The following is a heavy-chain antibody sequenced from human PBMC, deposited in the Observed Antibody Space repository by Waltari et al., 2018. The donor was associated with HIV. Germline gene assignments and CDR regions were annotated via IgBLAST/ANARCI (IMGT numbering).Heavy chain of an antibody. CDR2: INPKSGVT. CDR1: RFTFTAYS. J-gene: IGHJ4*02. CDR3: ARDWWQLPSGGYFFDY. D-gene: IGHD2-15*01. Sequence: QVQLVQSGAEVKKPVASVQLSCTASRFTFTAYSVPWVRQAPGQGLEWMGWINPKSGVTHFAQNFQGRINMTRDTSIKTAYLELSRLQSDDTAVYYCARDWWQLPSGGYFFDYWGQGTLVTVSS. V-gene: IGHV1-2*02.